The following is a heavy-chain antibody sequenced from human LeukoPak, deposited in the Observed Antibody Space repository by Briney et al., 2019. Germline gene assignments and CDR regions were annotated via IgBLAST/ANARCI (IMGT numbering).Heavy chain of an antibody. D-gene: IGHD6-19*01. Sequence: PGGSLRLSCAPSGFIFEDFAMHWVRHATGKGLEWVALISYDGGNENYADSVKGRFTISRDNSKNTLYLHMNSLRREDTAVYYCARDPPFSSGWAQNHFDHWGQGTLVTASS. CDR3: ARDPPFSSGWAQNHFDH. CDR1: GFIFEDFA. CDR2: ISYDGGNE. J-gene: IGHJ4*02. V-gene: IGHV3-30*04.